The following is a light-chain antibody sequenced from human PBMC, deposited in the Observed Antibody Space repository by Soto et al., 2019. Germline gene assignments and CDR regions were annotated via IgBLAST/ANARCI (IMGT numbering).Light chain of an antibody. CDR1: QSVSSNY. CDR2: GAS. Sequence: EVGLTQSPGTLSLSPGATATLSCRAIQSVSSNYLAWFQQKPGQAPRLLIYGASNRATGIPDRFSGSGSGTDFTLTISRLEPEDFAVYYCHQYGKSPIYTFGPGTKVDIK. J-gene: IGKJ3*01. CDR3: HQYGKSPIYT. V-gene: IGKV3-20*01.